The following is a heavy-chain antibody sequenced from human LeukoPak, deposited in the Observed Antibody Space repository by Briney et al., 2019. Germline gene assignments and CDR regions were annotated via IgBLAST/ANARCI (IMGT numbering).Heavy chain of an antibody. CDR1: GFTFSSYA. CDR3: VSEVTTDAFGI. CDR2: ISGSGGNT. J-gene: IGHJ3*02. Sequence: GGSLRLSCAASGFTFSSYAMTWVRQAAGKGLEWVSAISGSGGNTYYADSVKGRFTISRDNSKNTLYLQMNSLRAEDTAVYYCVSEVTTDAFGIWGQGTMVTVSS. V-gene: IGHV3-23*01. D-gene: IGHD4-17*01.